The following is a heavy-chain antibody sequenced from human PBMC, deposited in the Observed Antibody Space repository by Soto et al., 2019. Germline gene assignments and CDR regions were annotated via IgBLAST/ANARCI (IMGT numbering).Heavy chain of an antibody. J-gene: IGHJ5*02. D-gene: IGHD3-22*01. V-gene: IGHV1-69*04. CDR1: GGTFSSYT. Sequence: SVKVSCKASGGTFSSYTISWVRQAPGQVLEWMGRIIPILGIANYAQKFQGRVTITADKSTSTACMELSSLRSEDTAVYYCARERGYYDSSGYFWFDPWGQGTLVTVSS. CDR2: IIPILGIA. CDR3: ARERGYYDSSGYFWFDP.